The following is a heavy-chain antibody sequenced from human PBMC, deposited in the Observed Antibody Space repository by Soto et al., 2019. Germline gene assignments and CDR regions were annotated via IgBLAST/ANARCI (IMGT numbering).Heavy chain of an antibody. CDR3: ARGTSPLGYCSGGSCFDFDY. J-gene: IGHJ4*02. CDR1: GGSFSGYY. V-gene: IGHV4-34*01. CDR2: INHSGST. D-gene: IGHD2-15*01. Sequence: SETLSLTCAVYGGSFSGYYWSWIRQPPGKGLEWIGEINHSGSTNYNPSLKSRVTISVDTPKNQFSLQLSSVTAADTAVYYCARGTSPLGYCSGGSCFDFDYWGQGTLVTVSS.